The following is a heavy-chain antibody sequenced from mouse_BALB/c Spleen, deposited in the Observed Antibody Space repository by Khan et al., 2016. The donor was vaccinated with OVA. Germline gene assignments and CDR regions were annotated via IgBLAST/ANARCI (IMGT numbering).Heavy chain of an antibody. J-gene: IGHJ3*01. CDR2: IRDGGNYI. Sequence: EVELVESGGGLVKPGGSLKLSCAASGFNFSDYYMYWVRQPPEKRLEWVATIRDGGNYIYYIDMVRGRFPISRDDAKNILYLQMTRLKSEDTGMYYCARGHYGNPFAYWGQGTLVTVSA. D-gene: IGHD2-1*01. CDR1: GFNFSDYY. V-gene: IGHV5-4*02. CDR3: ARGHYGNPFAY.